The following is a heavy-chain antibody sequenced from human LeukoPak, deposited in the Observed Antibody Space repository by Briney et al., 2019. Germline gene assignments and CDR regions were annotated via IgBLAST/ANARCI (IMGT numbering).Heavy chain of an antibody. Sequence: SETLSLTCTVSGGSISSGSYYWGWIRQPPGKGLEWIGSIYYSGNTYYNPSLKSRVTISVDTYKNQFSLKLSSVTAADTAVYYCASTSDYHGTASQYYFDYWGQGTLVTVSS. V-gene: IGHV4-39*07. CDR1: GGSISSGSYY. J-gene: IGHJ4*02. CDR3: ASTSDYHGTASQYYFDY. D-gene: IGHD1-14*01. CDR2: IYYSGNT.